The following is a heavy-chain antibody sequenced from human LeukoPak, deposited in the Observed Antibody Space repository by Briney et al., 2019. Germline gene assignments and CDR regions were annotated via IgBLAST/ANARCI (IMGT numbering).Heavy chain of an antibody. V-gene: IGHV3-66*02. CDR1: GFTVSSNY. CDR2: IYSGGST. J-gene: IGHJ4*02. D-gene: IGHD3-3*01. Sequence: GGSLRLSCAASGFTVSSNYMSWVRQAPGKGLERVSVIYSGGSTYYADSVKGRFTISRDNSKNTLYLQMNSLRAEDTAVYYCARDDDFWWGYMGYWGQGTLVTVSS. CDR3: ARDDDFWWGYMGY.